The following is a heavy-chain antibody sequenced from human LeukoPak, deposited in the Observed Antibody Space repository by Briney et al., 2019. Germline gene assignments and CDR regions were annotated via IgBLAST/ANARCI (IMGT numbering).Heavy chain of an antibody. CDR3: AREAVRIAVAAAFSRGREYYFDY. D-gene: IGHD6-19*01. J-gene: IGHJ4*02. V-gene: IGHV1-18*04. CDR1: GYTFTSYG. Sequence: ASVKVSCKASGYTFTSYGISWVRQAPGQGLEWMGWISAYNGNTNYAQKLQGRVTMTTDTSTSTAYMELRSLRSEDTAVYYCAREAVRIAVAAAFSRGREYYFDYWGQGTLVTVSS. CDR2: ISAYNGNT.